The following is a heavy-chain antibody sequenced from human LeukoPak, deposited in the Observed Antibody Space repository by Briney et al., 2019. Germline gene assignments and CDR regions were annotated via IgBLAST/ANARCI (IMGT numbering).Heavy chain of an antibody. D-gene: IGHD3-22*01. CDR3: ARVFNYYDTSGYYT. J-gene: IGHJ5*02. V-gene: IGHV1-2*02. Sequence: ASVKVSYTGSGYTLTAYYVEWMRQAPGQGDEWMGWINPNSGGTTFAQKFQGRVTMTRDTSIRTAYMELTNLRPDTTAVYYCARVFNYYDTSGYYTWGQGTLVTVSS. CDR1: GYTLTAYY. CDR2: INPNSGGT.